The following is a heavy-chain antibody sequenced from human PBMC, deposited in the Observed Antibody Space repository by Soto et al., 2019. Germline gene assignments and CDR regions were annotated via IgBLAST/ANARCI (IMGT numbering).Heavy chain of an antibody. D-gene: IGHD2-2*01. V-gene: IGHV3-48*02. Sequence: EVLLVESGGGLVQPGGSLRLSCAASGFSFSDYGMNWVRQAPGKGLEWISYISSPGSTIYYAGSVKGRFTISRDNAKNSLHLHMNSLKDEDTAVYYCARRMSTTSWIDFWGQGTLVTVSS. J-gene: IGHJ5*01. CDR3: ARRMSTTSWIDF. CDR2: ISSPGSTI. CDR1: GFSFSDYG.